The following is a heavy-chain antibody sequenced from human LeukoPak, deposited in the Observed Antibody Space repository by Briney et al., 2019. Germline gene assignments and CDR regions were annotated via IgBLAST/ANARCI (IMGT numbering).Heavy chain of an antibody. CDR3: ARIHRGVNYYYMDV. CDR1: GGSIIGYY. D-gene: IGHD3-10*01. Sequence: PSETLSLTCTVSGGSIIGYYWTWIRQPAGKGLEWIGRVYTSGTTNYSPSLKSRVTMSVDTSKNQFSLKLFSVTAADTAVYYCARIHRGVNYYYMDVWGKGTTVTVSS. CDR2: VYTSGTT. J-gene: IGHJ6*03. V-gene: IGHV4-4*07.